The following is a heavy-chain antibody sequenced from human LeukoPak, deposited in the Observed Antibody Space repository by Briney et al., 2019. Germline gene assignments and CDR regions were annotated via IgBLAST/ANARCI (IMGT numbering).Heavy chain of an antibody. CDR3: ARDVPDYYGSGSYCDY. Sequence: PGRSLRLSCAASGFTFSSYGMHWVRQAPGKGLEWVAVIWYDGSNKYYADSVKGRFTISRDNSKYTLYLQMNSLRAEDTAVYYCARDVPDYYGSGSYCDYWGQGTLVTVSS. V-gene: IGHV3-33*01. J-gene: IGHJ4*02. CDR2: IWYDGSNK. D-gene: IGHD3-10*01. CDR1: GFTFSSYG.